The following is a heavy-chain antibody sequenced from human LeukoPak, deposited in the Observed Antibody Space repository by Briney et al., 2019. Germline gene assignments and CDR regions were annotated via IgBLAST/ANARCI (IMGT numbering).Heavy chain of an antibody. Sequence: SVKVSCKTSGGTFRSYGLNWVRQAPGQGLEWVGGFIAILGTPRHAQNLQGRVTITADESTSTGYMELSSLRYEDTAVYYCVRGLYCSSRISCYDYGLDVWGQGTTVTVSS. V-gene: IGHV1-69*13. D-gene: IGHD2-2*01. CDR2: FIAILGTP. J-gene: IGHJ6*02. CDR3: VRGLYCSSRISCYDYGLDV. CDR1: GGTFRSYG.